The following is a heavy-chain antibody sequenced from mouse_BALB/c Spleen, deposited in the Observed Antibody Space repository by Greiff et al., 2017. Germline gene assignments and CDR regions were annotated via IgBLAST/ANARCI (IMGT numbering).Heavy chain of an antibody. D-gene: IGHD1-1*01. Sequence: QVQLQQSGAELVRPGVSVKISCKGSGYTFTDYAMHWVKQSHAKSLEWIGVISTYYGDASYNQKFKGKATMTVDKSSSTAYMELARLTSEDSAIYYCARDYGSSPYAMDYWGQGTSVTVSS. J-gene: IGHJ4*01. V-gene: IGHV1S137*01. CDR1: GYTFTDYA. CDR2: ISTYYGDA. CDR3: ARDYGSSPYAMDY.